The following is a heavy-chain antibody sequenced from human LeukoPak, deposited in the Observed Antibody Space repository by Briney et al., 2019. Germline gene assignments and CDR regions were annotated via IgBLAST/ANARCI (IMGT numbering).Heavy chain of an antibody. CDR3: ARAPTHSGYDPYYFDY. CDR1: GGTFSSYA. CDR2: IIPIFGTA. V-gene: IGHV1-69*13. Sequence: SVKVSCKASGGTFSSYAISWVRQAPGQGLEWMGGIIPIFGTANYAQKFQGRVTITADESTSAAYMELSSLRSEDTAVYYCARAPTHSGYDPYYFDYWGQGTLVTVSS. D-gene: IGHD5-12*01. J-gene: IGHJ4*02.